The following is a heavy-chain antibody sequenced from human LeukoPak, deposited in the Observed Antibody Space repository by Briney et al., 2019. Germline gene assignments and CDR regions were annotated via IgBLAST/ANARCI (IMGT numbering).Heavy chain of an antibody. D-gene: IGHD6-13*01. V-gene: IGHV3-33*08. J-gene: IGHJ4*02. CDR2: IWYDGSSK. Sequence: PGGSLRLSCAASGFTFSNAWMSWVRQAPGKGLEWVAVIWYDGSSKDYADSVKGRFTLSRDNSKNTLYLQMNSLTVEDTAVYYCARSQSSSLIDYWGQGTLVTVSS. CDR3: ARSQSSSLIDY. CDR1: GFTFSNAW.